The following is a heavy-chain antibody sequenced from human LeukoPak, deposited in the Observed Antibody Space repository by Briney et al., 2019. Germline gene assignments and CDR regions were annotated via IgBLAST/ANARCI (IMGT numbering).Heavy chain of an antibody. D-gene: IGHD3-3*01. CDR2: INPTGGST. J-gene: IGHJ4*02. CDR3: ARAALKGYDFWSGPTFEY. CDR1: GYTFTSYY. V-gene: IGHV1-46*01. Sequence: ASVKVSCKASGYTFTSYYLHWVRQAPGQGFEWMGIINPTGGSTTYAQKFQGRVTMTRDTSTSTVYMELSRLRSDDTAVYYCARAALKGYDFWSGPTFEYWGQGTLVTVSS.